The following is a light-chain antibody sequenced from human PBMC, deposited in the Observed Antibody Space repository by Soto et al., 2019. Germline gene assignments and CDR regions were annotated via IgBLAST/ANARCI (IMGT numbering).Light chain of an antibody. CDR2: QAS. J-gene: IGKJ1*01. Sequence: DLQVTQSPSTLSASIGDRVTITCRASQSISTRLAWFQQKPGRAPKLLIYQASSLESGVPSRFSGSGSGTQFTLTISSLQPEDFATYYCKQYNRYWTFGQGTKVDIK. CDR1: QSISTR. CDR3: KQYNRYWT. V-gene: IGKV1-5*03.